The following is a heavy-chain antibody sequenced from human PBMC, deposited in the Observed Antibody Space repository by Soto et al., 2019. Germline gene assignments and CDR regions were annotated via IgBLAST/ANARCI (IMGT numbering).Heavy chain of an antibody. V-gene: IGHV1-69*01. D-gene: IGHD2-2*02. CDR1: GGTFSSYA. CDR3: ARSRYCSSTSCYTYFDYGMDV. J-gene: IGHJ6*02. Sequence: QVQLVQSGAEVKKPGSSVKVSCKASGGTFSSYAISWVRQAPGQGLEWMGGIIPIFGTANYAQKFQGRVTITADESTSTAYMELSSLRSEETAVYYCARSRYCSSTSCYTYFDYGMDVWGQGTTVTVSS. CDR2: IIPIFGTA.